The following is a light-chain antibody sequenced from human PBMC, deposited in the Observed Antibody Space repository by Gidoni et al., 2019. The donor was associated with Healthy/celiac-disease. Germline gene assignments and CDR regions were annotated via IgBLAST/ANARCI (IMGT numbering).Light chain of an antibody. CDR3: QQYYSYLFT. Sequence: AIRMTPSPSSFSASTGDRVTITCRASQGISSYLAWYQQKPGKAPKLLIYAASTLQSGVPSRFSGSGPGTDFTLTISCLQSEDFATYYCQQYYSYLFTFGGGTKVEIK. V-gene: IGKV1-8*01. J-gene: IGKJ4*01. CDR2: AAS. CDR1: QGISSY.